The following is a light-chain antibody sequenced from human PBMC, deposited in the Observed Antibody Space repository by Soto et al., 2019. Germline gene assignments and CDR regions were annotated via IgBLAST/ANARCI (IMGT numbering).Light chain of an antibody. CDR1: STDVGGYNY. Sequence: QSVLTKARSVSGSPGQSFSISCTGTSTDVGGYNYVSWYQQHPGKVPKLMLYDVSKRPSGVPDRFSGSKSGNTASLTISGLQAEDEADYYCCSYAGRDTLYVFGSGTKVTVL. V-gene: IGLV2-11*01. J-gene: IGLJ1*01. CDR2: DVS. CDR3: CSYAGRDTLYV.